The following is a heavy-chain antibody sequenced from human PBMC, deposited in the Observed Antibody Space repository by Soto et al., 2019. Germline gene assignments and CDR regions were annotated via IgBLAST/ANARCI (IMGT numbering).Heavy chain of an antibody. CDR1: GYTFTGYY. D-gene: IGHD6-19*01. J-gene: IGHJ5*02. CDR2: INPNSGGT. V-gene: IGHV1-2*04. Sequence: ASVKVSCKASGYTFTGYYMHWVRQAPGQGLEWMGWINPNSGGTNYAQKFQGWVTMTRDTSISTAYMELSRLRSDDTAVDYCARDRRGIAVAGTNNWFDPWGQGTLVTVSS. CDR3: ARDRRGIAVAGTNNWFDP.